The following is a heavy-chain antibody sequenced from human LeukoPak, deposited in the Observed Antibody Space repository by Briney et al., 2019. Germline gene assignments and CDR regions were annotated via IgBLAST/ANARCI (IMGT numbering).Heavy chain of an antibody. CDR1: GFTFSSYG. J-gene: IGHJ4*02. V-gene: IGHV3-23*01. Sequence: PGGSLRLSCAASGFTFSSYGMSWVRQAPGKGLEWVSAISGSGGSTYYADSVKGRFTISRDNSKNTLYLQMNSLRAEDTAVYYCAKLPKIKVLRYFDWFRSPTDYWGQGTLVTVSS. CDR3: AKLPKIKVLRYFDWFRSPTDY. D-gene: IGHD3-9*01. CDR2: ISGSGGST.